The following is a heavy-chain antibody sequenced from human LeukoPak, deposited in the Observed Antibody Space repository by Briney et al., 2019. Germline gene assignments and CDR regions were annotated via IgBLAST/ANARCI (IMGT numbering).Heavy chain of an antibody. CDR3: ARVRPMVRGVMGNNWFDP. V-gene: IGHV4-34*01. CDR1: GGSFSGYY. Sequence: SETLSLTCAVYGGSFSGYYWSWLRQPPGKGLEWIGEINHSGSTNYNPSLKSRVTISVDTSKNQFSLKLSSVTAADTAVYYCARVRPMVRGVMGNNWFDPWGQGTLVTVSS. J-gene: IGHJ5*02. D-gene: IGHD3-10*01. CDR2: INHSGST.